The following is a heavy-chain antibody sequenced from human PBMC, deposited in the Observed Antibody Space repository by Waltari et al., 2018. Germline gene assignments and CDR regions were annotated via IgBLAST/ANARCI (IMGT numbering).Heavy chain of an antibody. J-gene: IGHJ3*02. CDR2: INPNSGGT. Sequence: QVQLVQSGAEVKKPGSSVKVSCKASGGTFSSYAISWVRQAPGQGLEWMGWINPNSGGTNYAQKFQGWVTMTRDTSISTAYMELSRLRSDDTAVYYCARGKTGTTVGGAFDIWGQGTMVTVSS. CDR3: ARGKTGTTVGGAFDI. D-gene: IGHD1-7*01. CDR1: GGTFSSYA. V-gene: IGHV1-2*04.